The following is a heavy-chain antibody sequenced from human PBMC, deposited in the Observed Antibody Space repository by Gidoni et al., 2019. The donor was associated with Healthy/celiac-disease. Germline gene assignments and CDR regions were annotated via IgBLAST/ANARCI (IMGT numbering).Heavy chain of an antibody. CDR1: GGSISSSSYY. D-gene: IGHD7-27*01. J-gene: IGHJ3*02. Sequence: QLQLQESGPGLVKPSEPLSLTCTVSGGSISSSSYYWGWIRQPPGKGLEWIGSIYYSGSTYYNPSLKSRVTISVDTSKNQFSLKLSSVTAADTAVYYCASPRAGDDAFDIWGQGTMVTVSS. CDR3: ASPRAGDDAFDI. CDR2: IYYSGST. V-gene: IGHV4-39*01.